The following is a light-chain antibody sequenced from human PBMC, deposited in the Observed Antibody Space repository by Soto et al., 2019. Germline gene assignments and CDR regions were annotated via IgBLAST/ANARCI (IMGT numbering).Light chain of an antibody. CDR1: QSVSSN. CDR2: GAS. J-gene: IGKJ1*01. V-gene: IGKV3-15*01. Sequence: ERVMTQSPATLSVSPGERATLSCRASQSVSSNLAWYQQKPGQAPRLLIYGASTRATGIPARFSGSGSGTEFTLTISSLQSEDFAVYYCQQYDDWHPWTVGQGTKVDIK. CDR3: QQYDDWHPWT.